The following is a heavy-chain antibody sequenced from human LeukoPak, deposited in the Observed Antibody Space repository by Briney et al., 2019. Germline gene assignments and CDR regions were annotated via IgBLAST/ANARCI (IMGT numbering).Heavy chain of an antibody. CDR3: AKDDRLLRFLH. V-gene: IGHV3-23*01. CDR1: GFSFSNYG. J-gene: IGHJ4*02. CDR2: IIGSGGTT. Sequence: PGGSLRLSCAASGFSFSNYGMNWVRQAPGKGLEWVSGIIGSGGTTYYADSVKGRFTISRDNSKNTVYLQINNLRDEDTAVYYCAKDDRLLRFLHWGQGTLVIVSS. D-gene: IGHD3-16*01.